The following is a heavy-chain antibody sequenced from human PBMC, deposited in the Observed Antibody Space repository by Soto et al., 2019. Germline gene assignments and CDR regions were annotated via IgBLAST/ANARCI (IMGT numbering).Heavy chain of an antibody. CDR1: GGSISSYY. Sequence: PSETLSLTCTVSGGSISSYYWSWIRQPPGKGLEWIGSIYYSGNTYYNPSLKSRVTISVDTSKNQFSLTLSSVTAADTAVYHCARPNRRGWPSSYFDYWGHGTLVTVSS. CDR2: IYYSGNT. D-gene: IGHD6-19*01. V-gene: IGHV4-59*08. CDR3: ARPNRRGWPSSYFDY. J-gene: IGHJ4*01.